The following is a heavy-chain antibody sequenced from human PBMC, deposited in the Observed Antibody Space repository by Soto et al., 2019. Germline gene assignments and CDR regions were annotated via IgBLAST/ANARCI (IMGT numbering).Heavy chain of an antibody. J-gene: IGHJ2*01. V-gene: IGHV2-5*02. Sequence: QITLKESGPTVVKPTQTLTLTCTLSGFSISTPGVGVGWIRQPPGKAPEWLAPIYWDDDKRYSPPLKTRVTITKDTSKTQVVLTMTNVDPVDTATYYCAHRRGLLATGQGWYFDVWGRGALVTVSS. CDR3: AHRRGLLATGQGWYFDV. D-gene: IGHD2-8*02. CDR2: IYWDDDK. CDR1: GFSISTPGVG.